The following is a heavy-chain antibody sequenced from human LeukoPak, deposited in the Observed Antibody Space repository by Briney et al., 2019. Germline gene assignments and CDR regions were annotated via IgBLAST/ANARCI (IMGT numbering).Heavy chain of an antibody. CDR1: GFTFSSYW. D-gene: IGHD3-22*01. Sequence: GGSLRLSCAASGFTFSSYWMSWVRQAPGTGLEWVANIKQDGSEKYYVDSVKGRFTISRDNAKNSLYLQMNSLRGEDTAVYYCARDQSDSSGLTAFDIWGQGTMVIVSS. J-gene: IGHJ3*02. CDR3: ARDQSDSSGLTAFDI. CDR2: IKQDGSEK. V-gene: IGHV3-7*01.